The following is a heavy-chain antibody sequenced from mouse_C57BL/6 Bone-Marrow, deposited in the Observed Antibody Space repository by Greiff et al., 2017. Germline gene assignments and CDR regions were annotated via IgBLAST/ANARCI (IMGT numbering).Heavy chain of an antibody. J-gene: IGHJ2*01. CDR3: ARGGVYDDIDY. Sequence: VQLQQSGAELVKPGASVKLSCTASGFNITDYYMHWVKQRTEQGLEWIGRIDPDDGDTKYTPKFQGKATITADTSSNTAYLQLSSLTSEDTAVYYCARGGVYDDIDYWGQGTTLTVSS. D-gene: IGHD2-12*01. CDR2: IDPDDGDT. V-gene: IGHV14-2*01. CDR1: GFNITDYY.